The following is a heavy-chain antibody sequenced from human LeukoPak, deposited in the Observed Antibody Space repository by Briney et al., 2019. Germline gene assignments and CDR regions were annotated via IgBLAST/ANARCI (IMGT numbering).Heavy chain of an antibody. CDR2: IKGDKSAK. Sequence: PEGSLRLSCAASGFTFSTYWMAWVRQAPGKGLEWVANIKGDKSAKHQADSVKGRFTISRDNAQSSVYLQMSSLRGEDTAVYYCARDVVGSLDYWGQGTLVTVSS. CDR3: ARDVVGSLDY. V-gene: IGHV3-7*01. J-gene: IGHJ4*02. D-gene: IGHD1-26*01. CDR1: GFTFSTYW.